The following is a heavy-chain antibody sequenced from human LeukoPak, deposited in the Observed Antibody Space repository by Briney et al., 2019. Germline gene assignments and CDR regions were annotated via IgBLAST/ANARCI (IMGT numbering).Heavy chain of an antibody. D-gene: IGHD6-19*01. CDR2: VTSRSAT. J-gene: IGHJ4*02. V-gene: IGHV3-23*01. CDR1: GFVFSSHG. Sequence: GGSLRLSCVASGFVFSSHGMSWVRQAPGKGVEWVSTVTSRSATHYTDSVKGRFITSRDSSKNTLFLQMNSLRAEDTALYYCTTTRPYGTTWAGAFEDWGQGTPVTVSS. CDR3: TTTRPYGTTWAGAFED.